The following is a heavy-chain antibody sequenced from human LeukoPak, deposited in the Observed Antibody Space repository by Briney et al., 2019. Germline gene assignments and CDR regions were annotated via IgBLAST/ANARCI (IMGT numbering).Heavy chain of an antibody. J-gene: IGHJ4*02. CDR1: GGSISSSSYY. CDR3: ARDNSSSWYAFDY. V-gene: IGHV4-39*07. CDR2: IYYSGST. Sequence: SETLSLTCTVSGGSISSSSYYWGWIRQPPGKGLEWIGSIYYSGSTYYNPSLKSRVTISVDTSKNQFSLKLSSVTAADTAVYYCARDNSSSWYAFDYWGQGTLVTVSS. D-gene: IGHD6-13*01.